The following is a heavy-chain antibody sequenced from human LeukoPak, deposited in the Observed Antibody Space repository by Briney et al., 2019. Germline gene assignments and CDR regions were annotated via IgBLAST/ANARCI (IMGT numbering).Heavy chain of an antibody. V-gene: IGHV1-69*13. CDR1: GGTFSSYA. CDR2: IIPIFGTA. J-gene: IGHJ6*02. CDR3: ARSPPYYDFWSGLMGDYYYYGMDV. Sequence: SVKVSCKASGGTFSSYAISWVRQAPGQGLEWMGGIIPIFGTANYAQKFQGRVTITADESTSTAYMELSSLRSEDTAVYYCARSPPYYDFWSGLMGDYYYYGMDVWGRGTTVTVSS. D-gene: IGHD3-3*01.